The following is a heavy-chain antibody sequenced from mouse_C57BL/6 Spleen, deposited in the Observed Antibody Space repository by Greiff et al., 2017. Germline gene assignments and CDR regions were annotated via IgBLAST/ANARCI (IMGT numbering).Heavy chain of an antibody. CDR1: GYTFTSYW. CDR2: IDPSDSYT. Sequence: QVQLQQSGAELVKPGASVKLSCKASGYTFTSYWMQWVKQRPGQGLEWIGEIDPSDSYTNYNQKFKGKATLTVDTSSSTAYMQLSSLTSEDSAVYYCARRGYSNYGTYYWGQGTTLTVSS. CDR3: ARRGYSNYGTYY. D-gene: IGHD2-5*01. J-gene: IGHJ2*01. V-gene: IGHV1-50*01.